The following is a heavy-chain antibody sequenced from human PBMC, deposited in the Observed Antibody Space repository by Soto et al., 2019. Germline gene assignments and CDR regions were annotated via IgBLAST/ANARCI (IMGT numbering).Heavy chain of an antibody. V-gene: IGHV3-73*01. Sequence: EVQLVESGGGLVQPGGSLKLSCAASGFTFSGSAMHWVRQASGKGREWVGRIRSKANSYATAYAASVKGRFTISRDDSKNTAYLQMNSLKTEDTAVYYCTRLDRDYCSSTSCDIRGGYYYYIDVWGKGTTVTVSS. D-gene: IGHD2-2*01. CDR3: TRLDRDYCSSTSCDIRGGYYYYIDV. CDR2: IRSKANSYAT. CDR1: GFTFSGSA. J-gene: IGHJ6*03.